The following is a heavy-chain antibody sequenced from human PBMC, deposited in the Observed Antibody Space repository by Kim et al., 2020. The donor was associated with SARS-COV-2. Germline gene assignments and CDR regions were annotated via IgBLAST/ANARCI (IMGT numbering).Heavy chain of an antibody. CDR3: ARDRVQDWLKIFGGGNYYYGMDV. Sequence: ASVKVSCKASGYTFTSYGISWVRQAPGQGLEWMGWISAYNGNTNYAQKLQGRVTMTTDTSTSTAYMELRSLRSDDTAVYYCARDRVQDWLKIFGGGNYYYGMDVWGQGTTVTVSS. D-gene: IGHD3-3*01. CDR1: GYTFTSYG. CDR2: ISAYNGNT. V-gene: IGHV1-18*01. J-gene: IGHJ6*02.